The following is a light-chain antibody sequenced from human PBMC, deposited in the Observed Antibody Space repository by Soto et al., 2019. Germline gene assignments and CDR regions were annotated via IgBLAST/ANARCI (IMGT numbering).Light chain of an antibody. CDR2: GAC. V-gene: IGKV3-20*01. CDR1: QSVSSSH. CDR3: QQNGSSQWT. Sequence: EIVLTQSPGTLSLSPGERATLSCRASQSVSSSHLARYQQKPGQAPRLLIYGACSRATGIPDRFSGSGSGTDFTLTISRLETEDFAVYCCQQNGSSQWTLGQGTKVQIK. J-gene: IGKJ1*01.